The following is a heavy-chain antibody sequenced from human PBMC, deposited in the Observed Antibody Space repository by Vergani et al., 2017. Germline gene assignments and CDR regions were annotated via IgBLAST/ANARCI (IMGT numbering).Heavy chain of an antibody. D-gene: IGHD3-9*01. CDR1: GGSINSHNYY. V-gene: IGHV4-61*02. CDR2: IHTSGST. J-gene: IGHJ4*02. CDR3: ARGXVLRYFDWLSHLDY. Sequence: QVQLQESGPGLVKPSQTLSLTCTVSGGSINSHNYYWSWIRQPAGKGLEWIGRIHTSGSTNYNPSLKSRVTMSEDTSKNQFSLNLTSVTAADTAVYFCARGXVLRYFDWLSHLDYWGQGTLVTVSS.